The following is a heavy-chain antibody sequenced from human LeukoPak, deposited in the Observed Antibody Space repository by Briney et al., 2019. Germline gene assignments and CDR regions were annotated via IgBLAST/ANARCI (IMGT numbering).Heavy chain of an antibody. J-gene: IGHJ3*02. Sequence: SETLSLTCTVSGGSISSGSYYWSWIRQPAGKGLEWIGRIYTSGSTNYNPSLKSRVTISVDTSKNQFSLKLSSVTAADTAVYFCARAGRRTFAFDIWGPGTLVTVSS. CDR2: IYTSGST. D-gene: IGHD1-26*01. V-gene: IGHV4-61*02. CDR3: ARAGRRTFAFDI. CDR1: GGSISSGSYY.